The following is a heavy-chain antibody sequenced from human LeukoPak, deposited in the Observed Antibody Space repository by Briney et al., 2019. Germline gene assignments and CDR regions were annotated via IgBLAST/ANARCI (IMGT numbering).Heavy chain of an antibody. J-gene: IGHJ4*02. D-gene: IGHD3-22*01. CDR1: GGSISSYY. V-gene: IGHV4-59*08. CDR3: ASLYDSSGYIFDY. CDR2: IYYSGST. Sequence: SETLSLTCTVSGGSISSYYWSWIRQPPGKGLEWIGYIYYSGSTNYNPSLKSRVTISVDTSKNQFSLKLSSVTAADTAVYYCASLYDSSGYIFDYWGQGTLVTVSS.